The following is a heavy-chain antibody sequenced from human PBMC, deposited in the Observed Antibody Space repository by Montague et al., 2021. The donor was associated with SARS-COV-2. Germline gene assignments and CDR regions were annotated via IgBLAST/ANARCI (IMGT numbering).Heavy chain of an antibody. CDR3: ARDPAFSSGLWGFDY. V-gene: IGHV4-61*09. Sequence: TLSLTCTLSGASISRGLFYWSWIRQPAGKGLEWIGHVYSSGSTNYNPSLESRVTISADTSKNLFSLKLSSVTAADTAVYFCARDPAFSSGLWGFDYWGQGLQVLVSS. J-gene: IGHJ4*02. CDR1: GASISRGLFY. CDR2: VYSSGST. D-gene: IGHD3-16*01.